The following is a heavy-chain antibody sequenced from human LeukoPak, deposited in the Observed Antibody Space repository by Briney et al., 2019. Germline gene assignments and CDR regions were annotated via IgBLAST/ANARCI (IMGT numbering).Heavy chain of an antibody. CDR2: IYYSGST. J-gene: IGHJ3*02. D-gene: IGHD3-10*02. CDR1: GGSISSSSYY. V-gene: IGHV4-39*01. Sequence: SETLSLTCTVSGGSISSSSYYWGWIRQPPGKGLEWIGSIYYSGSTYYNPSLKSRVTISVDTSKNQFSLKLSSVTAADTAVYYCARMFSSIWGQGTMVTVSS. CDR3: ARMFSSI.